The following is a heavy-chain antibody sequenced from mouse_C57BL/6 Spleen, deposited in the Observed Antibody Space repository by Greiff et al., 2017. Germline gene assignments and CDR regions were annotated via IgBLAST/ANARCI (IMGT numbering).Heavy chain of an antibody. Sequence: EVKLMESGGGLVKPGGSLKLSCAASGFTFSSYAMSWVRQTPEKRLEWVATISDGGSDTYYPENVKGRFTISRDKAKNNLYLQMSHLKSEDTALYYCAREDSNYFDYWGQGTTLTVSS. D-gene: IGHD2-5*01. CDR2: ISDGGSDT. J-gene: IGHJ2*01. CDR3: AREDSNYFDY. CDR1: GFTFSSYA. V-gene: IGHV5-4*01.